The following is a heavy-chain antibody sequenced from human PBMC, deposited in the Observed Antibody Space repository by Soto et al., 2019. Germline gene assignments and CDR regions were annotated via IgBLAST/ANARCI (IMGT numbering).Heavy chain of an antibody. CDR2: IIPILGIA. J-gene: IGHJ4*02. V-gene: IGHV1-69*02. CDR3: ARAAPMKDYDSSGYSFDY. Sequence: QVQLVQSGAEVKKPGSSVKVSCKASGGTFSSYTISWVRQAPGQGLEWMGRIIPILGIANYAQKFQGRVTITADKPTRTAYMELSSLRSEDTAVYYCARAAPMKDYDSSGYSFDYWGQGTLVTVSS. D-gene: IGHD3-22*01. CDR1: GGTFSSYT.